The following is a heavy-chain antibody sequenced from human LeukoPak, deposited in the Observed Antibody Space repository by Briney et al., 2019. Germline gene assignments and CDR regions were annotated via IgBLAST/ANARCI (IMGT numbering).Heavy chain of an antibody. V-gene: IGHV3-74*01. Sequence: GGSLRLSCAASGFAYSDYWMHWVRQVPRKGLVWVSRIDGDGRGTSYADSVKGRFTISRDNAKNSLYLQMNSLRAEDTAVYYCARDPAGVKNYWGQGTLVTVSS. CDR2: IDGDGRGT. CDR1: GFAYSDYW. D-gene: IGHD4-23*01. J-gene: IGHJ4*02. CDR3: ARDPAGVKNY.